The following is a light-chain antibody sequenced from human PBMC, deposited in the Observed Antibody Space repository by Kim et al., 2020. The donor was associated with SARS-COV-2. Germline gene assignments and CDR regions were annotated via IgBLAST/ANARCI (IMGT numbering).Light chain of an antibody. CDR3: SSYTRSSTLA. V-gene: IGLV2-14*03. CDR2: DVN. CDR1: SSDVGAYNY. Sequence: QSVLTQPASVSGSPGQSITISCTGTSSDVGAYNYVSWYQQHPGKAPKLIIYDVNYRPSGVSNRFSGSKSGNTASLTISGLQAEDEADYYCSSYTRSSTLAFGEGTKLTVL. J-gene: IGLJ3*02.